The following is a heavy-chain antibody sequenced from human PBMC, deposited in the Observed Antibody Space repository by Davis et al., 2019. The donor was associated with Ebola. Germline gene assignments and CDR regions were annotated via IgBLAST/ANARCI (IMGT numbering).Heavy chain of an antibody. V-gene: IGHV3-7*01. Sequence: PGGSLRLSCAASGFTFSSYWMSWVRQAPGKGLEWVANIKQDGSEKYYVDSVKGRFTISRDNAKNSLYLQMNSLRAEDTAVYYCARDRPLDFFFGDYYGMDVWGQGTTVTVSS. CDR1: GFTFSSYW. CDR3: ARDRPLDFFFGDYYGMDV. D-gene: IGHD3-16*01. CDR2: IKQDGSEK. J-gene: IGHJ6*02.